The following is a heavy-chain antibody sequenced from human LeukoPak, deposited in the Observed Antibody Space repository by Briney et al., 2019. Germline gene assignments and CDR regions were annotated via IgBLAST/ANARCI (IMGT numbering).Heavy chain of an antibody. CDR2: IHYSGST. CDR3: ARLDVSRFLDWGS. D-gene: IGHD3-3*01. CDR1: GGSISSSGYY. J-gene: IGHJ4*02. Sequence: SETLSLTCTVSGGSISSSGYYWGWIRQAPGKGLEWIGSIHYSGSTYYNPSLKSRVSIFVDTSKNQFSLKLTSVTAADTAVYYCARLDVSRFLDWGSGGQGALVTVSS. V-gene: IGHV4-39*01.